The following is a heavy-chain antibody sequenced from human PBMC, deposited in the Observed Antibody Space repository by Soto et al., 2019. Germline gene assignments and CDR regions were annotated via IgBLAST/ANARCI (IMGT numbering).Heavy chain of an antibody. CDR1: GFTFSDHY. Sequence: EVQLEESGGGLVQPGGSLRLSCAASGFTFSDHYMDWVRQAPGKGLEWVGRTKNKANSYTTEYAASVKGRFTISRDDSKNSLHLQMNSLKAEDTAMYYCVRVALSGSGIRLFDYLGQGTLVTVSS. CDR3: VRVALSGSGIRLFDY. V-gene: IGHV3-72*01. CDR2: TKNKANSYTT. D-gene: IGHD3-10*01. J-gene: IGHJ4*02.